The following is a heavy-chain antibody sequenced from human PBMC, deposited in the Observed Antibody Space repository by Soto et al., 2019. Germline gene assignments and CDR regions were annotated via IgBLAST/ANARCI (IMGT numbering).Heavy chain of an antibody. CDR3: ARGRQQPRYNWFDP. J-gene: IGHJ5*02. CDR2: IYYSGST. D-gene: IGHD6-13*01. CDR1: GGSVSSGSYY. Sequence: SETLSLTCTVSGGSVSSGSYYWSWIRQPPGKGLEWIGYIYYSGSTYYNPSLKSRVTISVDTSKNQFSLKLSSVTAADTAVYYCARGRQQPRYNWFDPWGQGTLVTVSS. V-gene: IGHV4-61*01.